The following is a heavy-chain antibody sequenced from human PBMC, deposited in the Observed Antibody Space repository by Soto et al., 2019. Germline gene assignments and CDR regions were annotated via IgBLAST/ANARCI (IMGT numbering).Heavy chain of an antibody. CDR2: ISYDGTNK. V-gene: IGHV3-30*18. CDR1: GFTFSTYG. Sequence: QVQLVESGGGEVQPGRSLTISCAASGFTFSTYGMHWVRQTPGKGLEWVAVISYDGTNKFYSDSVKGRFTISRDNFKNTLTLQVNSMRAYDTAVYSCAKDLQSYGDYDS. CDR3: AKDLQSYGDYDS. D-gene: IGHD2-21*02. J-gene: IGHJ5*01.